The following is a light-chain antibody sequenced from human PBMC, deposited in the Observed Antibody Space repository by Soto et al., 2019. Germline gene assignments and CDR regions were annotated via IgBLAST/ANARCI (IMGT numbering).Light chain of an antibody. J-gene: IGLJ1*01. Sequence: TQPSPLSGSPGQSITLSPPRTNRDVGAYNYVSWYQHHPGKATKLMIYDVSNRPSGVPNRFSGSKSANTASLTISGLQAEDEADYYCRSFTSSNSYVFGSGTKVTVL. V-gene: IGLV2-14*03. CDR1: NRDVGAYNY. CDR2: DVS. CDR3: RSFTSSNSYV.